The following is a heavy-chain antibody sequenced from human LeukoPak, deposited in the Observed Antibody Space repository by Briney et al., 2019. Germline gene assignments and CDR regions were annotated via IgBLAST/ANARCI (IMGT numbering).Heavy chain of an antibody. CDR1: GGSISSSSYY. V-gene: IGHV4-39*07. CDR2: ISHNENA. CDR3: AEDSNVARFFI. Sequence: SETLSLTCTVSGGSISSSSYYWGWIRQPPGKGLEWIGYISHNENAYFNPSLSSRVTMSVDKSKNQVSLKITSVTAADTAVYYCAEDSNVARFFIWGQGSLVTVSS. J-gene: IGHJ4*02. D-gene: IGHD3-3*01.